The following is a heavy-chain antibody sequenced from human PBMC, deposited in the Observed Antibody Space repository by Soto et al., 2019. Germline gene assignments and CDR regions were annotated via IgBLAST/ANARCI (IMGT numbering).Heavy chain of an antibody. CDR1: GFSFSTYA. CDR2: ISSSGGST. CDR3: ARAGYSYGLDY. D-gene: IGHD5-18*01. V-gene: IGHV3-64*01. J-gene: IGHJ4*02. Sequence: EVQLVESGGGLVQPGGSLRLSCAASGFSFSTYAMYWVRQAPGKGLEYISVISSSGGSTYYANSVRGRFTISRDNSKNALYLQMGSLRVEDMAVYYFARAGYSYGLDYWGQGTLVTVSS.